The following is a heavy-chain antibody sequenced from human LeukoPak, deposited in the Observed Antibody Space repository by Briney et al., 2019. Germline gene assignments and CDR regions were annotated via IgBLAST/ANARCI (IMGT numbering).Heavy chain of an antibody. Sequence: QSGGSLRLSCLTSGFTFRDYGLGWVRQAPGMGLEWVSFTRSKIYGGAPEYAASVRGRFSASRDDSESVAYLQMNNLKSEDTGVYYCARGQTVPGAKYYFDFWSPGTLVTVSS. J-gene: IGHJ4*02. CDR1: GFTFRDYG. D-gene: IGHD2/OR15-2a*01. CDR2: TRSKIYGGAP. CDR3: ARGQTVPGAKYYFDF. V-gene: IGHV3-49*04.